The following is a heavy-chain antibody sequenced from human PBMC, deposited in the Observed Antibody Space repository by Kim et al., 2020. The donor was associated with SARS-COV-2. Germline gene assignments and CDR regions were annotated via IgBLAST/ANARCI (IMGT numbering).Heavy chain of an antibody. J-gene: IGHJ4*02. Sequence: ADSVKGRFTISRDNAKNSLYLQMNSLRAEDTAVYYCARFIRLSSSWCLDYWGQGTLVTVSS. CDR3: ARFIRLSSSWCLDY. V-gene: IGHV3-11*03. D-gene: IGHD6-13*01.